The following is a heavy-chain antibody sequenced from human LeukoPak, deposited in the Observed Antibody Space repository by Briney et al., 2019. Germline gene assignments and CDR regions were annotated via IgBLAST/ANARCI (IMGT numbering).Heavy chain of an antibody. CDR3: VAPTDPGSSWYRSAYFQH. V-gene: IGHV1-46*01. CDR1: GYTFTSYY. D-gene: IGHD6-13*01. Sequence: ASVKVSCKASGYTFTSYYMHWVRQAPGQGLEWMGIINPSGGSTSYAQKFQGRVTVTRDTSTSTVYMELSSLRSEDTAVYYCVAPTDPGSSWYRSAYFQHWGQGTLVTVSS. J-gene: IGHJ1*01. CDR2: INPSGGST.